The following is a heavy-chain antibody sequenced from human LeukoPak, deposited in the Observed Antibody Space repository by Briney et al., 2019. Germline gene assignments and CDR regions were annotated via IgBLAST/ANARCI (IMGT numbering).Heavy chain of an antibody. CDR1: GGTFISYA. J-gene: IGHJ6*03. V-gene: IGHV1-69*05. D-gene: IGHD3-3*01. CDR2: IIPIFGTA. Sequence: SVKVSCKASGGTFISYAISWVRRAPGQGLEWMGRIIPIFGTANYAQKFQGRVTITTDESTSTAYMELSSLRSEDTAVYYCARGDVLRFLEWSPYSGDYYYYMDVWGKGTTVTVSS. CDR3: ARGDVLRFLEWSPYSGDYYYYMDV.